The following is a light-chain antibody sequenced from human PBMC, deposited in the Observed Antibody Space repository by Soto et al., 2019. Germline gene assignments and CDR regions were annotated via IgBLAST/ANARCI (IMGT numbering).Light chain of an antibody. V-gene: IGKV2-28*01. Sequence: DIVLTQSPLSLPVTPGAPASISCRSSQSLLHRNGYNYLDWYLQKPGQSPQLLICLGSNRASGVPGRFSGSESGTDFTLKISSAEADSVGMYYGVDDLQTTLSFGGGTKV. CDR2: LGS. CDR1: QSLLHRNGYNY. CDR3: VDDLQTTLS. J-gene: IGKJ4*01.